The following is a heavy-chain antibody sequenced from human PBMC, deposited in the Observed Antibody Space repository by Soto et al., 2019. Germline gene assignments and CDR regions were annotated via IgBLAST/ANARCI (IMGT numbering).Heavy chain of an antibody. CDR2: ISHDATSE. CDR3: ARESEYTRDNKYNGMDV. Sequence: QVQLVESGGGVVPPGSSLTLSCAASAFSLSSYGFHWVRQSPGKGLEWVAFISHDATSEHYIDTVKGRFTISRDNAKNKLYIQMHSLRCEETSVYYCARESEYTRDNKYNGMDVCGQVTRVTVSS. J-gene: IGHJ6*02. V-gene: IGHV3-30*03. CDR1: AFSLSSYG. D-gene: IGHD1-1*01.